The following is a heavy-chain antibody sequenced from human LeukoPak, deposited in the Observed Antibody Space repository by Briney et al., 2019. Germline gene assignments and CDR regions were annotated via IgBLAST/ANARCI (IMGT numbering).Heavy chain of an antibody. D-gene: IGHD2-2*01. J-gene: IGHJ4*02. CDR3: AGHLVYCSSTSCYFDY. Sequence: SETLSLTCTVSGGSISSYYWSWIRQPAGKGLEWIGRIYTSGSTNYNPSLKSRVTMSVDTSKNQFSLKLSSVTAADTAVYYCAGHLVYCSSTSCYFDYWGQGTLVTVSS. V-gene: IGHV4-4*07. CDR2: IYTSGST. CDR1: GGSISSYY.